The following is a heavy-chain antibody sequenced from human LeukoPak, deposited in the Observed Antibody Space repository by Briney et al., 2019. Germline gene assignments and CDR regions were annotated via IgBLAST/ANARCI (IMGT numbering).Heavy chain of an antibody. D-gene: IGHD3-22*01. J-gene: IGHJ3*02. CDR1: GGTFSIYA. Sequence: ASVKVSCTASGGTFSIYAISWVRQAPGQGREGMGRIIPIFGTANYAQKFQGRVTITADKSTSTAYMELSSLRSEDTAVYYCASLPKNYDSSGYYNAFDIGGQGTMVTVSS. CDR2: IIPIFGTA. CDR3: ASLPKNYDSSGYYNAFDI. V-gene: IGHV1-69*06.